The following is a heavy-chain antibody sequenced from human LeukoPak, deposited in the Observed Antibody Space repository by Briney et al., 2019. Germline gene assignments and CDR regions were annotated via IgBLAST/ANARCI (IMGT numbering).Heavy chain of an antibody. CDR1: GYTFTGYY. D-gene: IGHD5-18*01. V-gene: IGHV1-2*06. J-gene: IGHJ4*02. CDR3: ARDRRYSYGSDY. Sequence: ASVKVSCKASGYTFTGYYMHRVRQAPGQGLEWMGRINPNSGGTNYAQKFQGRVTMTRDTSISTAYMELSRLRSDDTAVYYCARDRRYSYGSDYWGQGTLVTVSS. CDR2: INPNSGGT.